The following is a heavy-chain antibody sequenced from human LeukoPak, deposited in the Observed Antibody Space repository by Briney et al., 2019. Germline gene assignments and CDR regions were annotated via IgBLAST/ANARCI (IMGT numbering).Heavy chain of an antibody. Sequence: GGSLRLSCAASGFTFSSYWMHWVRQAPGKGLVWVSRINSDGSSTSYADSVKGRFTISRDNAKNTLYLQMNSLRAEDTAVYYCISSGYYDAFDIWGQGTMVTVSS. D-gene: IGHD3-22*01. CDR1: GFTFSSYW. V-gene: IGHV3-74*01. CDR2: INSDGSST. CDR3: ISSGYYDAFDI. J-gene: IGHJ3*02.